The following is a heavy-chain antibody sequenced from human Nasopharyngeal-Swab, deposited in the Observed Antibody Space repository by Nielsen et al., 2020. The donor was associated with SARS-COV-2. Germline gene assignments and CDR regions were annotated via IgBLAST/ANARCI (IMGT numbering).Heavy chain of an antibody. V-gene: IGHV3-21*01. D-gene: IGHD2-2*02. CDR3: LGYCSSTSCYTTHNWFDP. J-gene: IGHJ5*02. CDR1: GFTFSSYS. CDR2: ISSSSSYI. Sequence: GGSLRLSCAASGFTFSSYSMNWVRQAPGTGLEWVSSISSSSSYIYYADSVKGRFTISRDNAKNSLYPQMNSLRAEDTAVYYCLGYCSSTSCYTTHNWFDPWGQGTLVTVSS.